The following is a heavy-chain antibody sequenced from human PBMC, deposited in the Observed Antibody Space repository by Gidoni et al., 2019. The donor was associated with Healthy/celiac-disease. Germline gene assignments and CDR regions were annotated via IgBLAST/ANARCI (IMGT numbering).Heavy chain of an antibody. V-gene: IGHV1-24*01. J-gene: IGHJ6*02. D-gene: IGHD2-2*01. CDR1: AYTLTALT. CDR2: FDTEDGET. Sequence: QVQLVQSGAEVKKPGASVKVSCKASAYTLTALTMPWVPQAPGTGLEWMGGFDTEDGETVYAQKFQGRVTMTEDTSTYTAYMELSSLRSEDTAVYYCATGVVPAAPYAGGDYYYYYGMDVWGQGTTVTVSS. CDR3: ATGVVPAAPYAGGDYYYYYGMDV.